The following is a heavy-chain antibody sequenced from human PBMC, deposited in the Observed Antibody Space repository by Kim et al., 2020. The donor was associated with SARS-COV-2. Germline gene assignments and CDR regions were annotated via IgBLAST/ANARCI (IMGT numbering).Heavy chain of an antibody. CDR1: GFSFSGYW. CDR2: IKQDGSEQ. J-gene: IGHJ4*02. V-gene: IGHV3-7*01. Sequence: GGSLRLSCAVTGFSFSGYWMSWVRQAPGKGLEWVSHIKQDGSEQLYVDSVKCRFTISRDNAKNSLYSQMSSLRAEDTAVYYFARVSWSQEDSWGQGTLV. CDR3: ARVSWSQEDS. D-gene: IGHD2-15*01.